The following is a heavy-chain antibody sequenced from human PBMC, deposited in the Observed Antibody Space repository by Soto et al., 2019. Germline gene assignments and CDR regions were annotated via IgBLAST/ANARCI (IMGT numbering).Heavy chain of an antibody. Sequence: GGSLRLSCAASGFSFSSYAMSWVRQPPGEGREWVSAIIGIGGSTYYADSVKGRFTISRDNSKNTLYLKMNSLRAEDTAVYYCAKRKALTSNAFDIWGQGTMVTVSS. CDR2: IIGIGGST. V-gene: IGHV3-23*01. J-gene: IGHJ3*02. CDR3: AKRKALTSNAFDI. CDR1: GFSFSSYA.